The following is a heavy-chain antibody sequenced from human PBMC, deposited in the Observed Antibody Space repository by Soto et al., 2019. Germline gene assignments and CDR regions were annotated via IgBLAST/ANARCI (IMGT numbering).Heavy chain of an antibody. J-gene: IGHJ6*02. V-gene: IGHV1-58*01. Sequence: QMQLVQSGPEVKKPGTSVKVSCKASGFTFSSSAVQWVRQARGQRLEWIGWIVVGSGNTNHAQNFQERVTITRDMSTSTAYMELSSLRSEDTAVYYCAAEMYGSGEQNNMDVWGRGTTVTVSS. CDR1: GFTFSSSA. D-gene: IGHD6-19*01. CDR3: AAEMYGSGEQNNMDV. CDR2: IVVGSGNT.